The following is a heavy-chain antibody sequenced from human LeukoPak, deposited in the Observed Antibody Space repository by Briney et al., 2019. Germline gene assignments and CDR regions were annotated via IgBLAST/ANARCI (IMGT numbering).Heavy chain of an antibody. V-gene: IGHV4-59*08. CDR1: GGSISSYY. CDR2: IYYSGST. Sequence: SETLSLTCTVSGGSISSYYWSWIRQPPGKGLEWIGYIYYSGSTNYNPSLKSRVTISVDTSKNQFSLKLSSVTAADTAVYYCAGCIVGALDAFDIWGQGTMVTVSS. D-gene: IGHD1-26*01. J-gene: IGHJ3*02. CDR3: AGCIVGALDAFDI.